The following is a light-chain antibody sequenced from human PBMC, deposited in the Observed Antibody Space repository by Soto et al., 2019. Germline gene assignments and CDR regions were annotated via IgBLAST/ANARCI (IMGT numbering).Light chain of an antibody. CDR1: SSNIGAGFD. V-gene: IGLV1-40*01. CDR3: QSYDSSLSAYV. J-gene: IGLJ1*01. Sequence: QLVLTQPTSVSGAPGQRVTISCTGSSSNIGAGFDVHWYQQLPGTAPKLLVYGNGNRPSGVPDRFSGSKSGTSASLAVTGLQAEDEADYYCQSYDSSLSAYVFGTGTKVTVL. CDR2: GNG.